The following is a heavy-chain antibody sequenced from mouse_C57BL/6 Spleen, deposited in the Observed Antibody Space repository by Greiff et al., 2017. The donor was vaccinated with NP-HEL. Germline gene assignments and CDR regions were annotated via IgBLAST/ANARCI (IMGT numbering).Heavy chain of an antibody. CDR2: ISDGGSYT. V-gene: IGHV5-4*01. J-gene: IGHJ3*01. Sequence: EVLLVESGGGLVKPGGSLKLSCAASGFTFSSYAMSWVRQTPEKRLEWVATISDGGSYTYYPDNVKGRFTISRDNAKNNLYLQMSHLKSEDTAMYYCARHESSYSWFADWGQGTLVTVSA. D-gene: IGHD1-1*01. CDR3: ARHESSYSWFAD. CDR1: GFTFSSYA.